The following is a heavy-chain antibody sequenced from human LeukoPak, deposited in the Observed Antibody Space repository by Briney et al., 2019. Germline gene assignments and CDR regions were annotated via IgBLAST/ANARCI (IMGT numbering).Heavy chain of an antibody. CDR3: ARSLGYCSGGSCYPFDY. CDR1: GFSFSYYS. Sequence: GGSLRLSCAASGFSFSYYSMTWVRQAPGKGLEWVSYISSSGSTIYYADSVKGRFTISRDNTKNSLYLQMNSLRAEDTALYYCARSLGYCSGGSCYPFDYWGQGTLVTVSS. J-gene: IGHJ4*02. D-gene: IGHD2-15*01. CDR2: ISSSGSTI. V-gene: IGHV3-48*04.